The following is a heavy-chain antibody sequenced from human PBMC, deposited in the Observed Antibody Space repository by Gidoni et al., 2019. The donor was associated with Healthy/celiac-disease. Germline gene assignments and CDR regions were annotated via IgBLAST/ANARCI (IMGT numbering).Heavy chain of an antibody. V-gene: IGHV1-69*01. CDR2: IIPIFGTA. CDR3: ARDRDGYNVLDY. D-gene: IGHD3-10*02. Sequence: QVQLVQSGAEVTKPGSSVKVSCKASGGTFSSYAISWVRQAPGQGLEWMGGIIPIFGTANDAQKFQGRVTITADESTSTAYMELSSLRSEDTAVYYCARDRDGYNVLDYWGQGTLVTVSS. CDR1: GGTFSSYA. J-gene: IGHJ4*02.